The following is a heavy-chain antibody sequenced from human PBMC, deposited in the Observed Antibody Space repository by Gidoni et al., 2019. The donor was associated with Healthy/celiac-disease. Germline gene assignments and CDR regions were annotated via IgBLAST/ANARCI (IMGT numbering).Heavy chain of an antibody. CDR2: IYYSGST. CDR1: GGSISSYY. D-gene: IGHD2-15*01. V-gene: IGHV4-59*01. Sequence: QVQLQESGPGLVKPSETLSLTCTVSGGSISSYYWSWIRQPPGKGLEWIGYIYYSGSTNYNPSLKSRVTISVDTSKNQFSLKLSSVTAADTAVYYCARELGYCSGGSCYGISNWFDPWGQGTLVTVSS. CDR3: ARELGYCSGGSCYGISNWFDP. J-gene: IGHJ5*02.